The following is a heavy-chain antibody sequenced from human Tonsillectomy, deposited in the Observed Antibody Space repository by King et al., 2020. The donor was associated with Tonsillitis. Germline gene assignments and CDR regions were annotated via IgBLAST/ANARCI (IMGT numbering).Heavy chain of an antibody. CDR2: IWYDGGNK. CDR1: GFTFSSYG. V-gene: IGHV3-33*01. J-gene: IGHJ4*02. Sequence: VQLVESGGGVVQPGRSLRLSCAASGFTFSSYGMHWVRQAPGKGLEWVALIWYDGGNKDFAESVKDRFTISRDNSKNTLYLQMNSLRAEDTAVYYCARCGAFGDDYGALSDWGQGTLVTVSS. CDR3: ARCGAFGDDYGALSD. D-gene: IGHD4-17*01.